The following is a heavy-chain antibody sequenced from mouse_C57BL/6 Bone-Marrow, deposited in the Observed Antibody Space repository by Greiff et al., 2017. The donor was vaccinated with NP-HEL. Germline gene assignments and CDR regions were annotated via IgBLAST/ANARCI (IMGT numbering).Heavy chain of an antibody. CDR3: ASPSYYYGSSPFAY. J-gene: IGHJ3*01. CDR1: GFSLTSYG. Sequence: QVQLQQSGPGLVQPSQSLPITCTVSGFSLTSYGVHWVRQSPGKGLEWLGVIWSGGSTDYNAAFISRLSISKDNSKSQVFFKMNSLQADDTAIYYCASPSYYYGSSPFAYWGQGTLVTVSA. D-gene: IGHD1-1*01. V-gene: IGHV2-2*01. CDR2: IWSGGST.